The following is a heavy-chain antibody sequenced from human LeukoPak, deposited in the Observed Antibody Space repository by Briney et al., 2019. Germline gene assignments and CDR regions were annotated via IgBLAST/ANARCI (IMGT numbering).Heavy chain of an antibody. CDR3: ARLGAFDI. V-gene: IGHV4-39*01. CDR2: IYYSGST. J-gene: IGHJ3*02. CDR1: GGSISSSSYY. Sequence: SETLSLTCTDSGGSISSSSYYWGWIRQPPGKGLEWIGSIYYSGSTYYNPSLKSRVTISVDTSKNQFSLKLSSVTAADTAVYYCARLGAFDIWGQGTMVTVSS.